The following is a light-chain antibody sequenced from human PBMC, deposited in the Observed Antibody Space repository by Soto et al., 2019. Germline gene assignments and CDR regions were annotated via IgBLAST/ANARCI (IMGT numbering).Light chain of an antibody. CDR3: SSYAGSNNFRV. CDR1: SSDVGGYNY. Sequence: QSALTQPPSASGSPGQSVTISCTGTSSDVGGYNYVSWYQQHPGKAPKLMIYEVSKRPLGVPDRFSGDKSGNTASLTVSGLQAEDEADYYCSSYAGSNNFRVFGGGTQLTAL. CDR2: EVS. V-gene: IGLV2-8*01. J-gene: IGLJ2*01.